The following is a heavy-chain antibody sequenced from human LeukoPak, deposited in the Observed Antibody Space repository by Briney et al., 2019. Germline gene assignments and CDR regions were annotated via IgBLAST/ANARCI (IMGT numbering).Heavy chain of an antibody. V-gene: IGHV3-21*01. J-gene: IGHJ6*02. CDR2: ISSSSSYI. CDR3: ARDESYGDYPSPYYGMDV. CDR1: GFTFSSYS. D-gene: IGHD4-17*01. Sequence: GGSLRLSCAASGFTFSSYSMNWVRQAPGKGLEWVSSISSSSSYIYYADSVKGRFTISRDNAKNSLYLQMSSVRAEDTAVYYCARDESYGDYPSPYYGMDVWGQGTTVTVSS.